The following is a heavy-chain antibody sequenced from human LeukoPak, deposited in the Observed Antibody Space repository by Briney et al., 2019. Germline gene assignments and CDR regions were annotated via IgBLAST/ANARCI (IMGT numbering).Heavy chain of an antibody. J-gene: IGHJ4*02. CDR1: GYTFSGYY. Sequence: ASVKVSCKTSGYTFSGYYIHWVRQAPGQGLEWMGWINPNTGDTTYAQNFQGRVTMARDTSINTAYMELSRLRSDDTAVYYCARGVAVAGNYWGQGTLVTVSS. V-gene: IGHV1-2*02. D-gene: IGHD6-19*01. CDR3: ARGVAVAGNY. CDR2: INPNTGDT.